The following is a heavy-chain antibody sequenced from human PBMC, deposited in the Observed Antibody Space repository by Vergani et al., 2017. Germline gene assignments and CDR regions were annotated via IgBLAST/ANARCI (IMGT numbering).Heavy chain of an antibody. CDR1: GFIFSSYW. D-gene: IGHD1-7*01. Sequence: EVQLVESGGGLVQPGGSLRLSCAASGFIFSSYWMHWVRQAPGKGLEWVAAIKEDGCEKQYVDSVKGRFTISRDNAKKSLYLQMNSLRGEDTAVYYCARGNSLGSYWGQGTLVTVSS. CDR3: ARGNSLGSY. V-gene: IGHV3-7*01. J-gene: IGHJ4*02. CDR2: IKEDGCEK.